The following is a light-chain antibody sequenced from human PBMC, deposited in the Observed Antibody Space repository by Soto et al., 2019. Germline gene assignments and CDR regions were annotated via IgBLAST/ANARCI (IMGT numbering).Light chain of an antibody. Sequence: QSVLTQPPSVSAAPGQPVTISCSGSRSNIGNNYVSWYQQLPGTAPKLLIYENNKRPSGIPDRFSGSKSGTSATLGITGLQTGEEADYYCGTWDASLTAYVFGSGTKLTVL. CDR1: RSNIGNNY. CDR2: ENN. CDR3: GTWDASLTAYV. J-gene: IGLJ1*01. V-gene: IGLV1-51*02.